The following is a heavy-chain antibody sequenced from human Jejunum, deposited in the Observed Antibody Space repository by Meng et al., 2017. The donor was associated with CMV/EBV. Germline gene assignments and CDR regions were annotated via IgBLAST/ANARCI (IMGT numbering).Heavy chain of an antibody. D-gene: IGHD5-18*01. CDR1: GFTFSSYE. CDR3: ARETSGYSYGLDY. CDR2: ISSSGSTI. Sequence: ASGFTFSSYEMTLVRQAPGKGLEWVSYISSSGSTIYYADSVKGRFTISRDNAKNSLYLQMNSLRAEDTAVYYCARETSGYSYGLDYWGQGTLVTVSS. V-gene: IGHV3-48*03. J-gene: IGHJ4*02.